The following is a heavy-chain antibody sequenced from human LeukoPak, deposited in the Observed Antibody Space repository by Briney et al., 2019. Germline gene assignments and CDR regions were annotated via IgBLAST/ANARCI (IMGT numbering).Heavy chain of an antibody. D-gene: IGHD5-12*01. Sequence: GGSLRLSCAASGFTFSSYAMSWVRQAPGKGLEWVSAISGSGGSTYSADSVKGRFTISRDNSKNTLYLQMNSLRAEDTAVYYCAKAARVSGYDSGGSFDYWGQGTLVTVSS. CDR3: AKAARVSGYDSGGSFDY. CDR1: GFTFSSYA. CDR2: ISGSGGST. J-gene: IGHJ4*02. V-gene: IGHV3-23*01.